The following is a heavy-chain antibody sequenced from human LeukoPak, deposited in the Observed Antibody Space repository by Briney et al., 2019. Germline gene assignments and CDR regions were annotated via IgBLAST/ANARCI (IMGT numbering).Heavy chain of an antibody. Sequence: XGSLRLSCAASGFTFSSYWMHWVRHTPGKGLVWVSRIKGDGSSTIYADSVKGRFTISRDNAKNTLYLQMNSLRAEDTAVYYCARDGYSFGHDFDYWGQGTLVSVSS. D-gene: IGHD5-18*01. CDR2: IKGDGSST. V-gene: IGHV3-74*01. CDR3: ARDGYSFGHDFDY. J-gene: IGHJ4*02. CDR1: GFTFSSYW.